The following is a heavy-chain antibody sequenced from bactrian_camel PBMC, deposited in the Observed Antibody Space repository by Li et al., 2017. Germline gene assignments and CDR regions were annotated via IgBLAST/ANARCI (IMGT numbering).Heavy chain of an antibody. J-gene: IGHJ4*01. V-gene: IGHV3S40*01. CDR2: VYFGGGRT. D-gene: IGHD5*01. CDR1: GYTYSSNC. CDR3: AADRARTGGSCSLSSGLYDY. Sequence: DVQLVESGGGSVQPGGSLRLSRDASGYTYSSNCMGWFRQAPGKEREGVAFVYFGGGRTYYADSVKGRFTISQEKGKNTVYLQLTSLEPEDTGMYYCAADRARTGGSCSLSSGLYDYSGRGTQVTVS.